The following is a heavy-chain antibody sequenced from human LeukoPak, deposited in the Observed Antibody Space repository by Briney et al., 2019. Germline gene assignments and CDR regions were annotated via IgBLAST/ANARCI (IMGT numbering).Heavy chain of an antibody. CDR1: GASISSYY. D-gene: IGHD3-10*01. V-gene: IGHV4-59*08. CDR3: ARYYYDSGSYYSRFAFDI. CDR2: IYNSGST. J-gene: IGHJ3*02. Sequence: SETLSLTCTVSGASISSYYWSWIRQPPGKGLEWIGYIYNSGSTNYNPSLTSRVTISVDTSKNQFSLKLSSVTAADTAVHYCARYYYDSGSYYSRFAFDIWGQGTMVTVSS.